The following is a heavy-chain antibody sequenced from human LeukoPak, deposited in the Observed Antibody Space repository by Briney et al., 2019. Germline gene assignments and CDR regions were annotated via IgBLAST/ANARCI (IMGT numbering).Heavy chain of an antibody. Sequence: ASVKVSCKASGYSFTSYDINWVRQATGQGLEWMGWMNPNSGNTGYAQKFQGRVTMTRNTSISTAYMELSSLGSEDTAVYYCARGTNWNSPVGMDVWGQGTTVTVSS. CDR1: GYSFTSYD. J-gene: IGHJ6*02. CDR2: MNPNSGNT. V-gene: IGHV1-8*01. CDR3: ARGTNWNSPVGMDV. D-gene: IGHD1-1*01.